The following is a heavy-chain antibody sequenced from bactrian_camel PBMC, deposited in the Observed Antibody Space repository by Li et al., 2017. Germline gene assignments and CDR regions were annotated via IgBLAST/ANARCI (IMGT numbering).Heavy chain of an antibody. Sequence: HVQLVESGGGSVQAGSSLRLSCEASGYKYDDYCRGWFRQAPGRARELVAAIYTGDGSTYYADSVKGRFTVSYDSAKHTVYLQMDSLKPEDTAMYYCATAIVPKSLCKVEGGRIGGANVYTSWGQGTQVTVSS. V-gene: IGHV3S1*01. CDR1: GYKYDDYC. CDR3: ATAIVPKSLCKVEGGRIGGANVYTS. J-gene: IGHJ4*01. D-gene: IGHD2*01. CDR2: IYTGDGST.